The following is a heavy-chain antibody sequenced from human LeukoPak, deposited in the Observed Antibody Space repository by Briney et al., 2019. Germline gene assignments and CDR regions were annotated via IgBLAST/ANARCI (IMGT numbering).Heavy chain of an antibody. CDR2: ISWNSGSI. Sequence: GGSLRLSCAASGFTFDDYAMHWVRQAPGKGLEWVSGISWNSGSIGYADSVKGRFTISRDSAKNSLYLQMNSLRAEDMALYYCAKDRYSSSWYYFDYWGQGTLVTVSS. J-gene: IGHJ4*02. CDR3: AKDRYSSSWYYFDY. CDR1: GFTFDDYA. D-gene: IGHD6-13*01. V-gene: IGHV3-9*03.